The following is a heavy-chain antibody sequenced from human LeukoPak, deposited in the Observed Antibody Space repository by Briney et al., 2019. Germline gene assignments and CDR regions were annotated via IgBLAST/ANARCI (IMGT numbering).Heavy chain of an antibody. V-gene: IGHV3-23*01. CDR1: GFTFSSYA. J-gene: IGHJ3*02. CDR3: AKDLFTMVRGVIINAHAFDI. CDR2: ISGSGGST. D-gene: IGHD3-10*01. Sequence: PGGSLRLSCAASGFTFSSYAMSWVRQAPGKGLEWVSAISGSGGSTYYADSVKGRFTISRDNSKNTLYLQMNSLRAEDTAVYYCAKDLFTMVRGVIINAHAFDIWGQGTMVTVSS.